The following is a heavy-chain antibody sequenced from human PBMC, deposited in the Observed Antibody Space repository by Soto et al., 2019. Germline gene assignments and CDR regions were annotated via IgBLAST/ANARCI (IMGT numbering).Heavy chain of an antibody. CDR1: GYTFTSYY. J-gene: IGHJ3*02. Sequence: ASVKVSCKASGYTFTSYYMHWVRQAPGQGLEWMGIINPSGGSTSYAQKYQGRVTMTRDTSTSTVYMELSSLRSEDTAVYYCAREPSVRDIVADAFDIWGQGTMVTVSS. CDR2: INPSGGST. V-gene: IGHV1-46*03. CDR3: AREPSVRDIVADAFDI. D-gene: IGHD5-12*01.